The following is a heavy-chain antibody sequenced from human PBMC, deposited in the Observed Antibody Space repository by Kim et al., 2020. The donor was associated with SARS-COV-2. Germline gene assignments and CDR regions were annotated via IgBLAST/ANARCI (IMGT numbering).Heavy chain of an antibody. V-gene: IGHV4-34*01. D-gene: IGHD1-7*01. Sequence: SETLSLTCAVYGGSFSGYYWSWIRQPPGMGLEWIGEINHSGSTNYNPSLKSRVTISVDTSKNQFSLKLSSVPAADTAVYYCARGLELTYYYYGMDVWGQGTTVTVSS. CDR2: INHSGST. CDR1: GGSFSGYY. CDR3: ARGLELTYYYYGMDV. J-gene: IGHJ6*02.